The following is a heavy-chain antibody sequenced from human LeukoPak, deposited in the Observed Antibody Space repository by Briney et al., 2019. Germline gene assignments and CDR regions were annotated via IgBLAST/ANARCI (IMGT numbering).Heavy chain of an antibody. V-gene: IGHV3-7*04. Sequence: PGGSLRLSCAASGFTFRSYWMTWVRQAPGKGLEWVANINQVGTERHYVDSVKGRFTISRDNAKNSLDLQMNSLRAEDTAVYYCARVRGGFYFDYWGQGILVTVSS. CDR3: ARVRGGFYFDY. D-gene: IGHD4-23*01. J-gene: IGHJ4*02. CDR2: INQVGTER. CDR1: GFTFRSYW.